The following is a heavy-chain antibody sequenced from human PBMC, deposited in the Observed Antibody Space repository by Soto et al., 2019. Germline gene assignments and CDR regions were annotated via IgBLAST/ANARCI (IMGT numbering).Heavy chain of an antibody. CDR3: ARDLQRRGTTMIKDNYFDY. CDR2: ISAYNGNT. CDR1: GYAFNRYG. J-gene: IGHJ4*02. D-gene: IGHD3-22*01. Sequence: GASVKVSCKASGYAFNRYGLTWVRQAPGQGLEWMGWISAYNGNTNYAQNLQGRVTMTTDTSTSTAYMELSSLTSDDTAVYYCARDLQRRGTTMIKDNYFDYWGQGTLVTVSS. V-gene: IGHV1-18*04.